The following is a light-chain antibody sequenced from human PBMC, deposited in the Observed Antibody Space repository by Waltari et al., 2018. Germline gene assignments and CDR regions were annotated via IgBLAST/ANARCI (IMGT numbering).Light chain of an antibody. CDR3: CSYAATYTLL. CDR2: DVS. J-gene: IGLJ3*02. Sequence: QSALTQPRSVSGSPGQSVTISCTGTSSDVGDFKYVSWYQQHPGRAPKLMIYDVSKRPSGVPDRFSGSKSDNTASLTIAGLQAEDEADYYCCSYAATYTLLFGGGTKLTVI. V-gene: IGLV2-11*01. CDR1: SSDVGDFKY.